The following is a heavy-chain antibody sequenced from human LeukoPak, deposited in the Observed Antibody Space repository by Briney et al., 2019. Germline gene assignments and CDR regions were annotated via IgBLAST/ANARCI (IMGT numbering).Heavy chain of an antibody. D-gene: IGHD4-23*01. CDR3: ARSTVVTTYFDY. CDR1: GGSISSYY. J-gene: IGHJ4*02. CDR2: IYYSGST. Sequence: SETLSLTCTVSGGSISSYYWSWIRQPPGKGLEWIGYIYYSGSTNYNPSLKSRVTISVDTSKNQFSLKLSSVTAADTAVYYCARSTVVTTYFDYWGQGTLVTDSS. V-gene: IGHV4-59*01.